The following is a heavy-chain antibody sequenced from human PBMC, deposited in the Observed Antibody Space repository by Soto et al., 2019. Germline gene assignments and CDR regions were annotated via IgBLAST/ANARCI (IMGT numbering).Heavy chain of an antibody. Sequence: SSETLSLTCTVSGGSVSSGSYYWSWIRQPPGKGLEWIGYIYYSGSTNYNPSLESRVTISIDTSKNQFSLKLSSVTAADTAVYYCATRAVAGNSDYWGQGTLVTVSS. D-gene: IGHD6-19*01. CDR1: GGSVSSGSYY. CDR2: IYYSGST. J-gene: IGHJ4*02. V-gene: IGHV4-61*01. CDR3: ATRAVAGNSDY.